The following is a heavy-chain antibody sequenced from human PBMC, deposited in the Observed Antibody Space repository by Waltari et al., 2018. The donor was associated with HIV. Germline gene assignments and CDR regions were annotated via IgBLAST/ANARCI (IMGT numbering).Heavy chain of an antibody. Sequence: EVQLVESGGGLVQPGRSLILSCAASGFTFDDYAMHWVRQAPGKGLEWVSGISWNSGSIGYADSVKGRFTISRDNAKNSLYLQMNSLRAEDTALYYCAKGSTALNYWGQGTLVTVSS. V-gene: IGHV3-9*01. J-gene: IGHJ4*02. CDR3: AKGSTALNY. CDR2: ISWNSGSI. CDR1: GFTFDDYA. D-gene: IGHD4-17*01.